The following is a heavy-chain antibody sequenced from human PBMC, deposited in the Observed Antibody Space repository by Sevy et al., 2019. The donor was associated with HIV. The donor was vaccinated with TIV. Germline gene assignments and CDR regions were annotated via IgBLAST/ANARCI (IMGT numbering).Heavy chain of an antibody. CDR2: IKSKTDGGTT. CDR3: TTKHGFWSGYYYFDY. Sequence: GGSLRLSCAASGLTFNNAWMTWVRQAPGMGLEWVGRIKSKTDGGTTDDAAPVKSRFTISRDDSKNTLYLQMNSLKTEDTAVYYCTTKHGFWSGYYYFDYWGQGTLVTVSS. V-gene: IGHV3-15*01. CDR1: GLTFNNAW. J-gene: IGHJ4*02. D-gene: IGHD3-3*01.